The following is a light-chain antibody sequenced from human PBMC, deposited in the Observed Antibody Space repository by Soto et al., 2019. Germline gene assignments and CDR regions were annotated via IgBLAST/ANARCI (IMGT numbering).Light chain of an antibody. J-gene: IGLJ2*01. V-gene: IGLV2-14*01. CDR3: TSYASGSAHVV. CDR2: HVN. Sequence: QSALTQPASVSGSPGQSITLSCTGTSSDIGGYDYVSWYQRHPGKAPKLIIYHVNKRPSGESNRFSGSKSGNTPPLTISGLHAEEGADYCFTSYASGSAHVVFGGGTKVTVL. CDR1: SSDIGGYDY.